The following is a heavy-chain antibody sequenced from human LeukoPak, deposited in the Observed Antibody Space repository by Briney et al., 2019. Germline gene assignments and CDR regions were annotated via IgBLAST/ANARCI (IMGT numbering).Heavy chain of an antibody. D-gene: IGHD3-22*01. Sequence: GGSLRLSCAASGFTFSSYGMHWVRQAPGKGLEWVAFIRYDGSNKYYADSVKGRFTISRDNSKNTLYLQMNSLRAEDTAVYYCAKDLWYYYDSSGYLDYWGQGTLATVSS. CDR1: GFTFSSYG. J-gene: IGHJ4*02. CDR3: AKDLWYYYDSSGYLDY. CDR2: IRYDGSNK. V-gene: IGHV3-30*02.